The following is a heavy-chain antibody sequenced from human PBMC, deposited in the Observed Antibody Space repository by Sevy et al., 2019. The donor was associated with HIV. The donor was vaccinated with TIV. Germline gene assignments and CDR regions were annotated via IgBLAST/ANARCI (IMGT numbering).Heavy chain of an antibody. CDR1: GDSIISGTYY. V-gene: IGHV4-61*02. Sequence: SETLSLTCTVSGDSIISGTYYWTWIRQPAGKGLEWIGRIYISGSTNYNPSLKSRVTMSVDTSKNQFSLNLSSVPAADSAVYYCARGSTMVPHFFDYWGQGTLVTVSS. D-gene: IGHD3-10*01. CDR3: ARGSTMVPHFFDY. CDR2: IYISGST. J-gene: IGHJ4*02.